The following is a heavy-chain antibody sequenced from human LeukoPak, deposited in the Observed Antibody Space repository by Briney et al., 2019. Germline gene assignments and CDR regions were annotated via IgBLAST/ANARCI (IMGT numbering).Heavy chain of an antibody. CDR2: ISYDGSNK. CDR1: GFTFSSYA. CDR3: ASIDY. J-gene: IGHJ4*02. V-gene: IGHV3-30-3*01. Sequence: GRSLRLSCAASGFTFSSYAMHWVRQAPGKGLEWVAVISYDGSNKYYADSVKGRFTISRDNSKNTLYLQMNGLRAEDTAVYYCASIDYWGQGTLVTVSS.